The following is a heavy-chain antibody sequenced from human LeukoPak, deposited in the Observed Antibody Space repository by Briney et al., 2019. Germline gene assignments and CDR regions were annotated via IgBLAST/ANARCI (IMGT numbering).Heavy chain of an antibody. CDR2: ISGSGGST. CDR1: GFTFSSYA. CDR3: AKDPRYCSSTSCRGVW. Sequence: GGSLRLSCAASGFTFSSYAMSWVRQAPGKGLEWVSAISGSGGSTYYADSVKGRFTISRDNSKNTLYLQMNSLRAEDTAVYYCAKDPRYCSSTSCRGVWWGQGTLVTVSS. J-gene: IGHJ4*02. D-gene: IGHD2-2*01. V-gene: IGHV3-23*01.